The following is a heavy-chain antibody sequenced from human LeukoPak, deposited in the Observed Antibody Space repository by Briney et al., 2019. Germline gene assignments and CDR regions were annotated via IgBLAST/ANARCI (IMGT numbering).Heavy chain of an antibody. CDR3: AKVAAAGSSLPYYYYGMDA. Sequence: GGSLRLSCAASGFTFSSYAMSWVCQAPGKGLEWVSAISGSGGSTYYADSVKGRFTISRDNSKNTLYLQMNSLRAEDTAVYYCAKVAAAGSSLPYYYYGMDAWGQGTTATVSS. J-gene: IGHJ6*02. D-gene: IGHD6-13*01. V-gene: IGHV3-23*01. CDR1: GFTFSSYA. CDR2: ISGSGGST.